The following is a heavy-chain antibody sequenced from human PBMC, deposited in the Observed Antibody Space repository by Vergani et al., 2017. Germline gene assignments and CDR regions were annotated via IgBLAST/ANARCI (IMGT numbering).Heavy chain of an antibody. J-gene: IGHJ6*03. V-gene: IGHV4-31*01. CDR3: ARLQDYYYYMDV. CDR1: GGSISSSSYY. CDR2: IYYSGST. Sequence: QLQLQESGPGLVKPSETLSLTCTVSGGSISSSSYYWSWIRQHPGKGLEWIGYIYYSGSTYYNPSLKSLVTISVDTSKNQFSLKLSSVTAADTAVYYCARLQDYYYYMDVWGKGP.